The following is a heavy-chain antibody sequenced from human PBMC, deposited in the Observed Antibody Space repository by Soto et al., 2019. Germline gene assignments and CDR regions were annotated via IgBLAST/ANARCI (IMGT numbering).Heavy chain of an antibody. CDR3: ARPYSTAWSVGVLHI. Sequence: QVQLQESGPGLVKPSETLSLTCTVSGGSISSYYWTWIRQPLGKGLEWIGYIYYSGSTKYNPSLKSRVTISVDTTKNQVAVKLSSVTAADTAVYYCARPYSTAWSVGVLHIWGQGTMVTVSS. V-gene: IGHV4-59*08. CDR1: GGSISSYY. CDR2: IYYSGST. D-gene: IGHD6-19*01. J-gene: IGHJ3*02.